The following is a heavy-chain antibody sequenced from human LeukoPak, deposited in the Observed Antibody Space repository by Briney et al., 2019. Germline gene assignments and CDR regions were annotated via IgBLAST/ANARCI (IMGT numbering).Heavy chain of an antibody. V-gene: IGHV1-3*01. Sequence: GASVKVSCKASGYTFTSYVMHWVRQAPGQRLEWMGWINPGNGNTKYSQKFQGRVTITRDTFASTAYMELSSLTFEDTAVYYCANWAGTPAGYFSGPLDYWGQGTLVTVSS. CDR3: ANWAGTPAGYFSGPLDY. CDR2: INPGNGNT. CDR1: GYTFTSYV. D-gene: IGHD6-19*01. J-gene: IGHJ4*02.